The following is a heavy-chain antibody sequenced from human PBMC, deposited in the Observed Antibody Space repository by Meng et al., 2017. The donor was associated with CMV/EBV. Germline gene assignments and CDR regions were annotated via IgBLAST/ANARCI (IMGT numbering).Heavy chain of an antibody. J-gene: IGHJ4*02. V-gene: IGHV3-74*01. Sequence: FNFSNYWMHWVRQAPGKGLVWVSRINSDGSSTSYADSVKGRFTISRDNAKNTLYLHMNSLRAEDTAVYYCARERANYYDSSGYYGYWGQGTLVTVSS. CDR3: ARERANYYDSSGYYGY. CDR1: FNFSNYW. D-gene: IGHD3-22*01. CDR2: INSDGSST.